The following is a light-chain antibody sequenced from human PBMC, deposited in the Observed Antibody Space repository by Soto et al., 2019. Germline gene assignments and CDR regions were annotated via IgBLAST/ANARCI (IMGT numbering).Light chain of an antibody. CDR3: CSFSTSGTHV. CDR1: SSDVGTYDY. J-gene: IGLJ1*01. V-gene: IGLV2-14*01. Sequence: HSALTQPASVSGSPGQSITISCTGTSSDVGTYDYVSWHQQHPGKAPKLIIYDVNNRPSGVSSRFSGSKSGNTASLTISGLQAEDEADYYCCSFSTSGTHVFGTGTKVTVL. CDR2: DVN.